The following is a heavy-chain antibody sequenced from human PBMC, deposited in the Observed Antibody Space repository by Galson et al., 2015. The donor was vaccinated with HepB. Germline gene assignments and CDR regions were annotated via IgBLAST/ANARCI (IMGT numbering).Heavy chain of an antibody. CDR3: ATDVRAAADYGMDV. J-gene: IGHJ6*02. V-gene: IGHV1-24*01. D-gene: IGHD6-13*01. CDR2: LDPEDGET. CDR1: GYTLTELS. Sequence: SVKVSCKVSGYTLTELSMHWVRQAPGKGLEWMGGLDPEDGETIYAQKFQGRVTMTEDTSTDTAYMELSSLRSEDTAVYYCATDVRAAADYGMDVWGQGTTVTVSS.